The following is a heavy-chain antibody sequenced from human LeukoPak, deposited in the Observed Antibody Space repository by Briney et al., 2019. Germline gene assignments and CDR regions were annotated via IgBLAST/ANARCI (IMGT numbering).Heavy chain of an antibody. J-gene: IGHJ4*02. Sequence: SETLSLTCTVSGGSITTGSHYWGWVRQPPGKGLEWIGSIYYSGSTYYNPSLKSRVTISVDTSKNQFSLKLSSVTAADTAVYYCARSTVGALDYWGQGTLVTVSS. CDR2: IYYSGST. CDR3: ARSTVGALDY. D-gene: IGHD1-26*01. V-gene: IGHV4-39*01. CDR1: GGSITTGSHY.